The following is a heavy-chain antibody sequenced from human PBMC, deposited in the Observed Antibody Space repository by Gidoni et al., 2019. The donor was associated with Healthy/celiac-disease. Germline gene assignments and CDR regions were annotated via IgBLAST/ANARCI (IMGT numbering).Heavy chain of an antibody. J-gene: IGHJ4*02. CDR1: GVTFSNAC. Sequence: VQLVESGGGLVQPGGSLRPPCAASGVTFSNACMSGVRQAPGTGLGWVGRIKSKTDGGTTDYDAPVKGRFTISRDDSKNTLYLQMNSLKTEDTAVYYCTTGETRRGVMIVVVTPDYWGQGTLVTVSS. CDR3: TTGETRRGVMIVVVTPDY. V-gene: IGHV3-15*01. CDR2: IKSKTDGGTT. D-gene: IGHD3-22*01.